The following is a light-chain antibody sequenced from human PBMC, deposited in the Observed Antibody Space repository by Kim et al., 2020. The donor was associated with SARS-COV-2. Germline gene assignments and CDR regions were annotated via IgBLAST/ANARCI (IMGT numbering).Light chain of an antibody. Sequence: ASVADRVTITCRSSQGISSPLAWYQQTPWKSPKLLIYAASTLQSGVPSRFSGSGSGTDFTLTISSLQPEDFATYYCQQLNSYPCTFGQGTKLEI. CDR2: AAS. J-gene: IGKJ2*02. CDR1: QGISSP. V-gene: IGKV1-9*01. CDR3: QQLNSYPCT.